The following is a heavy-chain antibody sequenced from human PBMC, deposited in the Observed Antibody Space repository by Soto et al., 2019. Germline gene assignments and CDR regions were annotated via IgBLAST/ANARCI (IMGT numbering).Heavy chain of an antibody. CDR3: ARGLAPPHYRDYYYGMDV. Sequence: PSETLSLTCTVSGGSISSGGYYWSWIRQHPGKGLEWIGYIYYSGSTYYNPSLKSRVTISVDTSKNQFSLKLSSVTAADTAVYYCARGLAPPHYRDYYYGMDVWGQGTTVTVSS. CDR2: IYYSGST. V-gene: IGHV4-31*03. J-gene: IGHJ6*02. D-gene: IGHD3-9*01. CDR1: GGSISSGGYY.